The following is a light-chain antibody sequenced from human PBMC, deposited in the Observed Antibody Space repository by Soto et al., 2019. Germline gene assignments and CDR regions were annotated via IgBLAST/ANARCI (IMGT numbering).Light chain of an antibody. CDR1: EDISSY. CDR2: AAS. CDR3: QQFKNYPIT. J-gene: IGKJ5*01. V-gene: IGKV1-9*01. Sequence: IQLTQSPSSLFASVGDRVTFTCRASEDISSYLVWYQQKPGAAPKRLIYAASALHSGVPSRFSGSGSGTDFTLTISSLHPEDFAVYFCQQFKNYPITFGQGTRLQIK.